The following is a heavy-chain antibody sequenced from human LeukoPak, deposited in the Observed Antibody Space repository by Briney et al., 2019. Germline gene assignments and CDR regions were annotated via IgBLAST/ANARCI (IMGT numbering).Heavy chain of an antibody. CDR2: ISGSGGGT. J-gene: IGHJ4*02. Sequence: GGSLRLSCAASGFTFSNYAMSWLRQAPGKGLEWVSFISGSGGGTYYADSVKGRFTVSRDNSKNTLFLQMNSLRAEDTAVYYCATGLSENLRWYFGYWGQGTLVTVSS. CDR3: ATGLSENLRWYFGY. CDR1: GFTFSNYA. V-gene: IGHV3-23*01. D-gene: IGHD4-23*01.